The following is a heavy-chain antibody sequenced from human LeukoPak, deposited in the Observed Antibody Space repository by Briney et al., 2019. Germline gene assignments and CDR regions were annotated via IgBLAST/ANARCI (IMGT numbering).Heavy chain of an antibody. D-gene: IGHD2-15*01. V-gene: IGHV3-23*01. CDR1: GFTFTSYA. Sequence: GGSLRLYCVASGFTFTSYAMSWVRPAPGKGREWVSGPSGSGGSTYYADSVKGRFTISRDNSKNTQSLQMNSLRAEDTAVYYCLGYCSGGNCYSGGYWGQGTLVTVSS. CDR2: PSGSGGST. J-gene: IGHJ4*02. CDR3: LGYCSGGNCYSGGY.